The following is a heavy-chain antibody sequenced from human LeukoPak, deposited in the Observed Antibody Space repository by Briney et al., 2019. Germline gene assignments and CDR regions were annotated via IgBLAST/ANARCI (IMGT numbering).Heavy chain of an antibody. Sequence: SVKVSCKASGGTFSSYAIRWVRQAPGQGLEWMGGIIPIFGTANYAQKFQGRVTITADKSTSTAYMELSSLRSEDTAVYYCARDLSGDVLTAPFDYWGQGTLVTVSP. D-gene: IGHD3-16*02. V-gene: IGHV1-69*06. CDR1: GGTFSSYA. J-gene: IGHJ4*02. CDR3: ARDLSGDVLTAPFDY. CDR2: IIPIFGTA.